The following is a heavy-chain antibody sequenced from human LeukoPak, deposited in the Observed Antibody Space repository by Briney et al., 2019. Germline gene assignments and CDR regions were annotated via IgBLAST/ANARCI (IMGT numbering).Heavy chain of an antibody. D-gene: IGHD4-23*01. CDR2: IGGSGSPV. V-gene: IGHV3-48*02. Sequence: GGSLRLSCAASGFTFSSYSMNWVRQAPGKVLEWISYIGGSGSPVNYADSVKGRFTISRDNAKNSLYLQMNSLRDEDTAVYYCAREGWEGTVVTDAFDIWGQGIMVTVSS. J-gene: IGHJ3*02. CDR3: AREGWEGTVVTDAFDI. CDR1: GFTFSSYS.